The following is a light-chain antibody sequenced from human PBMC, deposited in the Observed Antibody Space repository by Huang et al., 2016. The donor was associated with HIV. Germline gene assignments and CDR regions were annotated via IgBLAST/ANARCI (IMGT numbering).Light chain of an antibody. CDR2: GTS. CDR1: QTISSNY. J-gene: IGKJ2*01. V-gene: IGKV3-20*01. CDR3: QQYGNSPPYT. Sequence: EVVLTQSPGTLSLSPGERATLSCRASQTISSNYFARYPQKPGQAPRLLIYGTSNRATGIPDRFSGSGSGTDCTLTISRLEPEDFAVYYCQQYGNSPPYTFGQGTTLDIK.